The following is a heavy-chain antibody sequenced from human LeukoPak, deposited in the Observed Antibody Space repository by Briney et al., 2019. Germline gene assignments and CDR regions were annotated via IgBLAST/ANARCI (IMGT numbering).Heavy chain of an antibody. J-gene: IGHJ3*02. CDR2: IYYSGST. V-gene: IGHV4-59*01. CDR1: GGSISSYY. Sequence: SETLSLTCTVSGGSISSYYGSWVRQPPGKGLEWIGYIYYSGSTNYNPSLKLRVTISVDTSKNQFSLKLSSVTAADTAVYYCARGYCGGDCYRYAFDIWGQGTMVTVSS. D-gene: IGHD2-21*02. CDR3: ARGYCGGDCYRYAFDI.